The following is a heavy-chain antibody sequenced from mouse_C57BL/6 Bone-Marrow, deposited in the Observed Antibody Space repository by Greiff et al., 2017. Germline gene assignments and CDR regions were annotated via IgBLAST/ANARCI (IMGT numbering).Heavy chain of an antibody. Sequence: QVQLQQSGAELMKPGASVKLSCKATGYTFTGYWIEWVKQRPGHGLEWIGEILPGSGSTNYNEKFKGKATFTADTSSNTAYMQHSSLTTEDSSIYDCAKELIYYYGSSYFYWYFDVWGTGTTVTVSS. V-gene: IGHV1-9*01. CDR2: ILPGSGST. J-gene: IGHJ1*03. CDR1: GYTFTGYW. CDR3: AKELIYYYGSSYFYWYFDV. D-gene: IGHD1-1*01.